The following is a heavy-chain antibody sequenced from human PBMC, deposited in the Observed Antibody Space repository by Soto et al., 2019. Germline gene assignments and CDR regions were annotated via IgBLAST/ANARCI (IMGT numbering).Heavy chain of an antibody. CDR1: GYTFTSYD. J-gene: IGHJ6*03. D-gene: IGHD3-3*01. Sequence: ASVKVSCKASGYTFTSYDINWVRQATGQGLEWMGWMNPNSGNTGYAQKFQGRVTMTRNTSISTAYMELSSLRSEDTAVYYCARGAGPGSYYDFWSGYYYYYYYYMDVWGKGTMVTVSS. V-gene: IGHV1-8*01. CDR2: MNPNSGNT. CDR3: ARGAGPGSYYDFWSGYYYYYYYYMDV.